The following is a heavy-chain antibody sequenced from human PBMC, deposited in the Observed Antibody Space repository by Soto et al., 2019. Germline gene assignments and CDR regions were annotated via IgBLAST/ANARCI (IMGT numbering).Heavy chain of an antibody. CDR2: ISAYNGNT. CDR1: GYTFTSYG. Sequence: ASVKASCKASGYTFTSYGISWVRQAPGQGLEWMGWISAYNGNTNYAQKLQGRVTMTTDTSTSTAYMELRSLRSDDTAVHYCARVSETMVRGVIGAFDIWGQGTMVTVSS. D-gene: IGHD3-10*01. J-gene: IGHJ3*02. V-gene: IGHV1-18*01. CDR3: ARVSETMVRGVIGAFDI.